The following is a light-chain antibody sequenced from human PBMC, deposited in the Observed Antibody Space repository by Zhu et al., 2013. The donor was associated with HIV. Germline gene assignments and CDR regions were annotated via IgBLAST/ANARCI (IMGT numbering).Light chain of an antibody. V-gene: IGLV1-51*01. J-gene: IGLJ2*01. CDR2: SND. CDR3: QSYDARLSAVV. CDR1: SSNIGNNY. Sequence: QSVLTQPPSVSAAPGQKVTISCSGSSSNIGNNYVSWYQQFPGTAPKVLIYSNDQRPSGVPARFSGSKSGTSASLAISGLQAEDEADYYCQSYDARLSAVVFGGGTKLTVL.